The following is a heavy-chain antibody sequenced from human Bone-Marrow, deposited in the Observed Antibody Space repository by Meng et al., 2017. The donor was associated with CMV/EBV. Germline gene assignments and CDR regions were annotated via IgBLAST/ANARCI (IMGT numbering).Heavy chain of an antibody. CDR2: INTDGSGT. D-gene: IGHD3-10*01. CDR1: GFTFSSYS. Sequence: GESLKISCAASGFTFSSYSMSWIRQAPGKGLVWVSRINTDGSGTTYADSVKGRFTISRDNAKDTLYLQMNSLRAEDTAVYFCARGYGSGSYRGYWGQGTLVTVSS. J-gene: IGHJ4*02. CDR3: ARGYGSGSYRGY. V-gene: IGHV3-74*01.